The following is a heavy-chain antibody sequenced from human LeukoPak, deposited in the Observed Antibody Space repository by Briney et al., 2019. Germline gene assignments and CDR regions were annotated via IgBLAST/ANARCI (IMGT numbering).Heavy chain of an antibody. CDR3: AKYCSGGSCFDY. J-gene: IGHJ4*02. V-gene: IGHV3-23*01. D-gene: IGHD2-15*01. Sequence: GGSLRLSCAASGVTFSSYAMSWVRQAPGKGLEWVSAISGSGGSTYYADSLKGRFTISRDNSKNTLYLQMNSLRAEDTAVYYCAKYCSGGSCFDYWGQGTLVTVSS. CDR2: ISGSGGST. CDR1: GVTFSSYA.